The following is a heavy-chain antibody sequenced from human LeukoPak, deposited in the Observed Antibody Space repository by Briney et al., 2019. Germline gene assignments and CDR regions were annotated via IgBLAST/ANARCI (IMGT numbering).Heavy chain of an antibody. CDR3: ARPASSTVSYPDY. Sequence: ASVKVSCKASGYSFTSYDINWVRQATGQGLEWMGWMSPNSGNTGYAQKFQGRITMTRNTSISTAYMELSSLTSEDTAVYYCARPASSTVSYPDYWGQGTLVTVSS. D-gene: IGHD4-17*01. CDR1: GYSFTSYD. V-gene: IGHV1-8*01. CDR2: MSPNSGNT. J-gene: IGHJ4*02.